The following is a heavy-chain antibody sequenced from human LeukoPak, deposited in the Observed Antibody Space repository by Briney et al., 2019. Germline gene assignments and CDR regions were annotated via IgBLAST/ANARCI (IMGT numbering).Heavy chain of an antibody. D-gene: IGHD3-10*01. V-gene: IGHV4-34*01. CDR1: GGSFSGYY. CDR2: INHSGST. CDR3: ARGLIGSGSTYKAPFDY. Sequence: SETLSLTCAVYGGSFSGYYWSWIRQPPGKGLEWIGEINHSGSTNYNPSLKSRVTISVDTSKNQFSLKLSSVTAADTAVYYCARGLIGSGSTYKAPFDYWGQGTLVTVSS. J-gene: IGHJ4*02.